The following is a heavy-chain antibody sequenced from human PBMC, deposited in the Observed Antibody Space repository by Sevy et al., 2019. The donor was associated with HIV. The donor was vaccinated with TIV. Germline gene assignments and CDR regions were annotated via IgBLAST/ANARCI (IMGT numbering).Heavy chain of an antibody. CDR3: ARYGGSYSAYYYYYMDV. CDR2: ISSSGSTI. D-gene: IGHD1-26*01. J-gene: IGHJ6*03. CDR1: GFTFSSYE. Sequence: GGSLRLSCAASGFTFSSYEMNWVRQAPGKGLEWVSYISSSGSTIYYADSVKGRFTISRDNAKNSLYLQMNSLRAEDTAVYYCARYGGSYSAYYYYYMDVWGKGTTVTVSS. V-gene: IGHV3-48*03.